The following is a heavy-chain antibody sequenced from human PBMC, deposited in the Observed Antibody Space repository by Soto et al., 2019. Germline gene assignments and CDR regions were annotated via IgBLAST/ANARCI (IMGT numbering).Heavy chain of an antibody. J-gene: IGHJ4*02. Sequence: QVQLVQSGAEVKKPGSSVKVSCKASGGTFSSYTISWVRQSPGQGLEWMGEIIPIFDKPTYAPKFQGRVTITADELSSTVYVELTSLTYVDTAVYYCNQISENAVGWRWGQGTLVTVSS. CDR1: GGTFSSYT. CDR2: IIPIFDKP. CDR3: NQISENAVGWR. V-gene: IGHV1-69*01. D-gene: IGHD6-19*01.